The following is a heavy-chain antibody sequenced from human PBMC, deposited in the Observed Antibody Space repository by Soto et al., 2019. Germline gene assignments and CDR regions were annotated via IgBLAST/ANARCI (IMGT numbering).Heavy chain of an antibody. CDR2: LPRGRPT. V-gene: IGHV3-66*01. CDR3: AMDDVLCDGGRCYGVPLDV. D-gene: IGHD2-15*01. Sequence: GGCMRIGSAACGFSVSSREMSWVRQETGKGIEWFSLLPRGRPTYSADSVKRRFTISRDTSENTLHLQMDSLRAEDTAVYYCAMDDVLCDGGRCYGVPLDVWGKGTTVTVSS. J-gene: IGHJ6*04. CDR1: GFSVSSRE.